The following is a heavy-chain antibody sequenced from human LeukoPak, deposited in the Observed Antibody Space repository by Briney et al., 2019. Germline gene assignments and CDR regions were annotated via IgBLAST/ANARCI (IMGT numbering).Heavy chain of an antibody. CDR1: NYTFTSYG. V-gene: IGHV1-18*01. CDR3: ARDLGGSPRYYDYVWGSYRPPGGY. CDR2: ISAYNGNT. J-gene: IGHJ4*02. D-gene: IGHD3-16*02. Sequence: ASVKVSCKASNYTFTSYGISWVRQAPGQGLEWMGWISAYNGNTNYAQKFQGRVTMTTDTSTSTAYMELSRLRSDDTAVYYCARDLGGSPRYYDYVWGSYRPPGGYWGQGTLVTVSS.